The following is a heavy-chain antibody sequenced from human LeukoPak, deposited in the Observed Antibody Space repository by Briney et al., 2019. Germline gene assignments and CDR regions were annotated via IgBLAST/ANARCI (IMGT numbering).Heavy chain of an antibody. CDR1: GFSFNNYA. CDR2: ISYDGGDK. V-gene: IGHV3-30*03. D-gene: IGHD1-26*01. CDR3: ARGGVGATYFDY. J-gene: IGHJ4*02. Sequence: GGSLRLSCAASGFSFNNYAMYWVRQAPGKGLEWVALISYDGGDKYYAESMKGRITISRDNAENTLYLQMNSLRAEDTALYYCARGGVGATYFDYWGQGTLVTVSS.